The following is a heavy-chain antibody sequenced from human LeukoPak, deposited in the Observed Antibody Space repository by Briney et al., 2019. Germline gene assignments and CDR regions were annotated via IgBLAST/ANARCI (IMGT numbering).Heavy chain of an antibody. J-gene: IGHJ3*02. CDR1: GFTFSSYA. Sequence: GGSLRLSCAASGFTFSSYAMSWVRQAPGKGLEWVSAISGSGGSTYYADSVKGRFTISRDNAKNSLYLQMNSLRAEDTAVYYCARVGCSGGSCYSAAFDIWGQGTMVTVSS. CDR3: ARVGCSGGSCYSAAFDI. CDR2: ISGSGGST. V-gene: IGHV3-23*01. D-gene: IGHD2-15*01.